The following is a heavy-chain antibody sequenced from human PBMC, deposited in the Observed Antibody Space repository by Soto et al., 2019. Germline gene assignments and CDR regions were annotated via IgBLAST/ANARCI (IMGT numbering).Heavy chain of an antibody. V-gene: IGHV3-23*01. D-gene: IGHD3-3*01. Sequence: GGSLRLSCAASGFTFSSYAINWVRRAPGKGLERVSTINSNGGSPYYAVSVKGGFTIARANSKNTLYLQMNSLRAEDTAVYYCAIFRESDFWSGRNWFDAWGQRTLVTVSS. CDR3: AIFRESDFWSGRNWFDA. J-gene: IGHJ5*02. CDR2: INSNGGSP. CDR1: GFTFSSYA.